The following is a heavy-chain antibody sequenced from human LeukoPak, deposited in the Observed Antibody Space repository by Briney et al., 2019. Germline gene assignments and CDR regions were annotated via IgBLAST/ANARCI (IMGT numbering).Heavy chain of an antibody. V-gene: IGHV3-21*04. J-gene: IGHJ4*02. CDR2: ITSGSYI. CDR3: AKSSSWIFDY. CDR1: GFTFSTYT. Sequence: PGGSLTISCAASGFTFSTYTMNWVRQAPGKGLEWVSSITSGSYIYYADSLKGRFTISRDNAKNSLYLQMNSLRAEDTAVYYCAKSSSWIFDYWGQGTLVTVSS. D-gene: IGHD6-13*01.